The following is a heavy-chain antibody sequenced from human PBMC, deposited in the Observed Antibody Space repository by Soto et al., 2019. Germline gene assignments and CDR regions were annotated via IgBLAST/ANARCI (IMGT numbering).Heavy chain of an antibody. CDR2: IHPSDSDT. Sequence: GESLKISCKGSGYSFTSFWINWVRQMPGKGPEWMGRIHPSDSDTDYSPSFQGHVTISADNSISTAYLQWSSLKASDTAMYYCARLSAFHTWGPGTMVTVSS. V-gene: IGHV5-10-1*01. CDR3: ARLSAFHT. J-gene: IGHJ3*02. CDR1: GYSFTSFW.